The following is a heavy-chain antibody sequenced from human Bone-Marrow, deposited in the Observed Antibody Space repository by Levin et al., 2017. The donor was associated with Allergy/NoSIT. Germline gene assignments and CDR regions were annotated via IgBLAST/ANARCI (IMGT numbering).Heavy chain of an antibody. CDR1: GFTFSRHW. CDR2: IREDGSQK. J-gene: IGHJ4*01. D-gene: IGHD6-6*01. V-gene: IGHV3-7*01. CDR3: VRDGSSSWEEMLNY. Sequence: PGESLKISCAASGFTFSRHWMSWVRQAPGKGLEWVASIREDGSQKQYVGSVRGRFSISRDNAKNSLYFEMNSLRDEDTAVYYCVRDGSSSWEEMLNYWGHGTLVTVSS.